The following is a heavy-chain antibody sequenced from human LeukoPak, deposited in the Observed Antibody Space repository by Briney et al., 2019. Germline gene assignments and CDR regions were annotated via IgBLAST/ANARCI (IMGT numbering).Heavy chain of an antibody. Sequence: PSETLSLTCTVSGGSISSSSYYWGWIRQPPGKGLEWIGSIYYSGSTYYNPSPKSRVTISVDTSKNQFSLKLSSVTAADTAVYYCASGNGDYVDYYYYYYMDVWGKGTTVTISS. CDR2: IYYSGST. CDR3: ASGNGDYVDYYYYYYMDV. D-gene: IGHD4-17*01. CDR1: GGSISSSSYY. J-gene: IGHJ6*03. V-gene: IGHV4-39*01.